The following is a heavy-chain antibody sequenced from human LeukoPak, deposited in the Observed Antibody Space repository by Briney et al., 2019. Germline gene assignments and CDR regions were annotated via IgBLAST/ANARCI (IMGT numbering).Heavy chain of an antibody. D-gene: IGHD3-22*01. CDR1: GGSISSYY. V-gene: IGHV4-59*08. CDR2: IYYSGST. J-gene: IGHJ3*02. Sequence: PSETLSLTCTVSGGSISSYYWSWIRQPPGKGLEWIGYIYYSGSTNYNPSLKSRVTISVDTSKNQFSLKLSSVTAADTAVYYCARLYDSSGAQDAFDIWGQGTMVTVSS. CDR3: ARLYDSSGAQDAFDI.